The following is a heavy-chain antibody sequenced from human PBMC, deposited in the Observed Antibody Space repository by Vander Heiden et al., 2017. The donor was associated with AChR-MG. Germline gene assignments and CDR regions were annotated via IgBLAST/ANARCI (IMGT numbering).Heavy chain of an antibody. CDR3: ARDGWQRVTKVGAFDI. CDR1: GFTFSSYG. D-gene: IGHD6-13*01. V-gene: IGHV3-33*01. Sequence: QVQLVESGGGVVQPGRSLRLSCEASGFTFSSYGMHWVRQAPGKGLEWVGIIWYDGSNKYYADSVKGRFTMSRDNSKNMLYLQMSSLRAEDTAVYYCARDGWQRVTKVGAFDIWGQGTTVTVSS. J-gene: IGHJ3*02. CDR2: IWYDGSNK.